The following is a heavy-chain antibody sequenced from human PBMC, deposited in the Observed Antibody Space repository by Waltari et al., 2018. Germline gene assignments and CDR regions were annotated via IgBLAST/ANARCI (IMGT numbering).Heavy chain of an antibody. CDR3: ARAVRGRSVKYASPAWGP. D-gene: IGHD3-10*01. J-gene: IGHJ5*02. CDR1: GSESFSGYY. Sequence: AGLLKPSETLSIICGVYGSESFSGYYWIWIRKSPGKGLEWTGEINPNGRSTNYNPSLKNPVTLSVDTSKMQFSLKMRSVTAADTAVYYCARAVRGRSVKYASPAWGPWSQGTLFTVSS. V-gene: IGHV4-34*01. CDR2: INPNGRST.